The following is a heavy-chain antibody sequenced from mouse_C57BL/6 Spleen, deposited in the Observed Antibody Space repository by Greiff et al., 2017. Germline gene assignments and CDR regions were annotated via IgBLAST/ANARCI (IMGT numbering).Heavy chain of an antibody. J-gene: IGHJ3*01. D-gene: IGHD2-4*01. V-gene: IGHV1-50*01. Sequence: QVQLQQPGAELVKPGASVTLSCKASGYTFTSYWLQWVKQRPGQGLEWIGEIDPSDSYTNYNQTFKGKATLTVDTSSSTAYMQLSSLTSEDSAVYYCARGLRRFLAYWGQGTLVTVSA. CDR2: IDPSDSYT. CDR1: GYTFTSYW. CDR3: ARGLRRFLAY.